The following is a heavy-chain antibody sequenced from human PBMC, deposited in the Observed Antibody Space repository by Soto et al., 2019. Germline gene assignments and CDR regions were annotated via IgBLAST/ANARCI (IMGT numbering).Heavy chain of an antibody. J-gene: IGHJ5*02. CDR1: GYTFNIFL. Sequence: LRISCTGFGYTFNIFLISWVRQMPGRGREWVGRIDPRDSYTSYSPSFQGHVTISADKSISAVYLQWGSLKASDTAMYYCARLDCSSSTCDSWFDPWGQGTLVTVSS. CDR2: IDPRDSYT. D-gene: IGHD2-2*01. V-gene: IGHV5-10-1*01. CDR3: ARLDCSSSTCDSWFDP.